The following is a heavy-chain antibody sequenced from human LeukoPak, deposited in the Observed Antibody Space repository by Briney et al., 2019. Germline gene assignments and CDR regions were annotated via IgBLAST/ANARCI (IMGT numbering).Heavy chain of an antibody. CDR2: ISYDGSNK. Sequence: GGSLRLSCAASGFTFSSYGMHWVRQAPGKGLEWVAVISYDGSNKYYADSVKGRFTISRDNSKNTLYLQMNSLRAEDTAVYYCAKVPGWYSGSYYLDYWGQGTLVTVSS. J-gene: IGHJ4*02. V-gene: IGHV3-30*18. CDR3: AKVPGWYSGSYYLDY. D-gene: IGHD1-26*01. CDR1: GFTFSSYG.